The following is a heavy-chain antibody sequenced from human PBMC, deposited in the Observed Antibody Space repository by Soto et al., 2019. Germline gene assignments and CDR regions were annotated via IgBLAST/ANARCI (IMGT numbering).Heavy chain of an antibody. CDR1: GFTFSSYW. CDR3: ARGGYCSSTSCYTSPIFHWFDP. CDR2: INSDGSST. D-gene: IGHD2-2*02. V-gene: IGHV3-74*01. Sequence: EVQLVESGGGLVQPGGSLRLSCAASGFTFSSYWMHWVRQAPGKGLVWVSRINSDGSSTSYADSVKGRFTISRDNAKNPLYLQMNSLRAEDKAVYYCARGGYCSSTSCYTSPIFHWFDPWGQGTLVTVSS. J-gene: IGHJ5*02.